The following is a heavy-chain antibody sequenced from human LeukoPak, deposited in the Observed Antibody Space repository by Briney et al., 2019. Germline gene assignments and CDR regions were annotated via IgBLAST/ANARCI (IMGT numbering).Heavy chain of an antibody. J-gene: IGHJ6*02. CDR2: IKTDGSET. V-gene: IGHV3-7*01. D-gene: IGHD3-16*01. Sequence: PGGSQRLSCAAAGFRFSNYWMTSVRQAPEKGLEWLARIKTDGSETYYVDSVKGRFTISRDNAKSSLYLLMNSLRVEDTAVYHCVRFGPDHDMGLWGQGTTVTVS. CDR3: VRFGPDHDMGL. CDR1: GFRFSNYW.